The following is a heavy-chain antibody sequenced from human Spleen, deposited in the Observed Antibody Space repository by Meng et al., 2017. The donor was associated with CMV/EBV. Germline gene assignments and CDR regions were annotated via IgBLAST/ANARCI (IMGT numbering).Heavy chain of an antibody. V-gene: IGHV6-1*01. D-gene: IGHD3-10*01. CDR3: ARERESAFDI. CDR2: TYYRSQWYY. Sequence: LRLSCAISGDSVSSNSAAWNWIRQSPSRGLEWLGRTYYRSQWYYDYTVSVEGRLAINPDTAKNQFSLHLNSVTPDDTAVYYCARERESAFDIWGQGTMVTVSS. J-gene: IGHJ3*02. CDR1: GDSVSSNSAA.